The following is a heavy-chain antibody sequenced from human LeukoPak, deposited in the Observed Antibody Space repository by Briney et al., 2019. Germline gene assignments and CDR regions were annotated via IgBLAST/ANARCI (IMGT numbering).Heavy chain of an antibody. Sequence: PGGSLRLSCVTSGFTFSSYGMTWVRQAPGKGLEWVANINQDGHKKNCVDSVKGRFTISRHKPNNSLYLQMNSLRAEDTAVYFCVRDMDVWAQGTTVTVSS. CDR2: INQDGHKK. CDR1: GFTFSSYG. V-gene: IGHV3-7*05. CDR3: VRDMDV. J-gene: IGHJ6*02.